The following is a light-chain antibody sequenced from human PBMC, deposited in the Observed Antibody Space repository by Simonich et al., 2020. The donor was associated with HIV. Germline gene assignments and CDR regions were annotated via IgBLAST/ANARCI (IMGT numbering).Light chain of an antibody. J-gene: IGKJ2*01. CDR2: KAS. CDR1: QSIYSW. V-gene: IGKV1-5*03. CDR3: QQYNGYSNT. Sequence: DIQMTQSPSTLSASVGDRVTITCRASQSIYSWFAWYQQKPGKSPKLLIYKASSLESGVPSRFSGSGSGTEFTLTISSLQPDDFATYYCQQYNGYSNTFGQGTKLEIK.